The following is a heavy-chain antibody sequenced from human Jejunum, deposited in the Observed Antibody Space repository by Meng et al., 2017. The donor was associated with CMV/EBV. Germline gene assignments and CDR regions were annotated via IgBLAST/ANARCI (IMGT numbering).Heavy chain of an antibody. J-gene: IGHJ4*02. V-gene: IGHV4-39*07. CDR1: GDSIISGRHF. D-gene: IGHD2-2*01. CDR2: VHYTETT. Sequence: QSPLEDSGPGLTTPCDTLSLTCTGSGDSIISGRHFWGWIRQAPGKGLEWIATVHYTETTHYNPSLRSRITISVDTAKNQISLKVSSLTAADTAIYYCAADISTAWFYYWGQGSLVTVSS. CDR3: AADISTAWFYY.